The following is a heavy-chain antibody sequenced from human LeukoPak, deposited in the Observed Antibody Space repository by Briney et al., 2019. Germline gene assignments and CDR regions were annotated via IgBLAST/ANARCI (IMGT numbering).Heavy chain of an antibody. Sequence: TLSLTCAVSGGSISSGGYSWSWIRQPPGKGLEWIGYIYHSGSTYYNPSLKSRVTISVDRSKNQFSLKLSSVTAADTAVYYCASRYCSGGSCQHDYWGQGTLVTVSS. CDR2: IYHSGST. J-gene: IGHJ4*02. V-gene: IGHV4-30-2*01. CDR3: ASRYCSGGSCQHDY. D-gene: IGHD2-15*01. CDR1: GGSISSGGYS.